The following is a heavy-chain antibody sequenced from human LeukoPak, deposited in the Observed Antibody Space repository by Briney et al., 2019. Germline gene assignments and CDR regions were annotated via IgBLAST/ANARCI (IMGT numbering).Heavy chain of an antibody. CDR1: GFTFSSSA. V-gene: IGHV3-23*01. D-gene: IGHD3-3*01. CDR2: ISNNGGYT. J-gene: IGHJ6*02. Sequence: PGGSLRLSCAASGFTFSSSAMSWVRQAPGKGLEWVSAISNNGGYTYYADSVQGRFTISRDNSKNTLYLQMNSLRAEDTAVYYCAKGPAANYDFWSGYYNPYGMDVWGQGTTVTVSS. CDR3: AKGPAANYDFWSGYYNPYGMDV.